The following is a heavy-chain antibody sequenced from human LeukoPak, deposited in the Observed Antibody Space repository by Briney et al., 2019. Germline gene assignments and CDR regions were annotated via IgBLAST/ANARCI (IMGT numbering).Heavy chain of an antibody. J-gene: IGHJ4*02. CDR2: ISGSGGST. D-gene: IGHD3-22*01. Sequence: GGSLRLSCAASGFTFSSYAMSWVRQAPGKGLEWVSAISGSGGSTYYADSVKGRFTISRDNSKNTLYLQMNSLRAEDTAVYYCASPEATYYYDSSGPPRYWGQGTLVTVSS. CDR1: GFTFSSYA. V-gene: IGHV3-23*01. CDR3: ASPEATYYYDSSGPPRY.